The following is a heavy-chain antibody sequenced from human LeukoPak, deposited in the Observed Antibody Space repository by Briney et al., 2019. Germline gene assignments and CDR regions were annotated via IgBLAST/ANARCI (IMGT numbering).Heavy chain of an antibody. Sequence: SETLSLTCAVYGGSFSGYYWSWIRQPPGKGLEWIGEINHSGSTNYNPSLKSRVTISLDTSENHFSLELRSVTAADTAVYYCARGGDYGDQYFQHWGRGTLVTVSS. CDR2: INHSGST. CDR3: ARGGDYGDQYFQH. CDR1: GGSFSGYY. D-gene: IGHD4-17*01. V-gene: IGHV4-34*01. J-gene: IGHJ1*01.